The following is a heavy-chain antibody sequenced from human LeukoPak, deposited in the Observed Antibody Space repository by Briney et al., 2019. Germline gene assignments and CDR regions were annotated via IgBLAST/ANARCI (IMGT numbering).Heavy chain of an antibody. D-gene: IGHD3-10*01. J-gene: IGHJ5*02. V-gene: IGHV3-21*01. CDR3: ARDVLYYYGSGSSAGWFDP. CDR1: GFTFSSCS. Sequence: GGSLRLSCAASGFTFSSCSMNWVRQAPGKGLEWVSSISSSSSYIYYADSVKGRFTISRDNAKNSPHLQMNSLRAEDTAVYYCARDVLYYYGSGSSAGWFDPWGQGTLVTVSS. CDR2: ISSSSSYI.